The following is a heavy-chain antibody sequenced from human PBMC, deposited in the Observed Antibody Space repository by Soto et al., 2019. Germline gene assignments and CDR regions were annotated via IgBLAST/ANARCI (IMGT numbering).Heavy chain of an antibody. D-gene: IGHD6-19*01. Sequence: ASVKVSCKASGGTFSSYAISWVRQAPGQGLEWMGGIIPIFGTANYAQKFQGRVTITADESTSTAYMELSSLRSEDTAVYYCARGPIAVDGKKGAPVDYWGQGTLVTVSS. CDR1: GGTFSSYA. CDR2: IIPIFGTA. CDR3: ARGPIAVDGKKGAPVDY. V-gene: IGHV1-69*13. J-gene: IGHJ4*02.